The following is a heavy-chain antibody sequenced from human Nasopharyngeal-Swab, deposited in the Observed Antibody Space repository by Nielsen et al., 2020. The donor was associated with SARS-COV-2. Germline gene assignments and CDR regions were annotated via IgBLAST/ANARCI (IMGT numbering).Heavy chain of an antibody. J-gene: IGHJ4*02. CDR3: AKDLGLGSWYYAY. CDR2: ISGSGGST. V-gene: IGHV3-23*01. CDR1: GFTFSSYA. Sequence: LSLTCSASGFTFSSYAMSWVRQAPGKGLEWVSAISGSGGSTYYADSVKGRFTISRDNSKNTLYLQMNSLRTEDTAVYYCAKDLGLGSWYYAYWGQGTLVTVSS. D-gene: IGHD6-13*01.